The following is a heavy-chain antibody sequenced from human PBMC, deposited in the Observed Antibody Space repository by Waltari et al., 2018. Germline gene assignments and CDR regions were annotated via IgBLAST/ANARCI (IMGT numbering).Heavy chain of an antibody. J-gene: IGHJ3*02. Sequence: QITLKESGPTLVKPTQTLTLTCTFSGFSLSTSGVGVGWIRQPPGKALEWLALIYWNDDKRYSPSLKSRLTITKDTSKNQVVLTMTNMDPVDTATYYCAHSGRTARPNAFDIWGQGTMVTVSS. V-gene: IGHV2-5*01. CDR1: GFSLSTSGVG. CDR3: AHSGRTARPNAFDI. CDR2: IYWNDDK. D-gene: IGHD6-6*01.